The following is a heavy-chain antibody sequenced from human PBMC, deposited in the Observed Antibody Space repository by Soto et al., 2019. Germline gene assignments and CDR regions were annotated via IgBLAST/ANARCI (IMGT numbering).Heavy chain of an antibody. CDR1: GFTFSSYA. D-gene: IGHD6-13*01. J-gene: IGHJ4*02. V-gene: IGHV3-23*01. CDR2: ISGSGGST. Sequence: EVQLLESGGGLVQPGGSLRLSCAASGFTFSSYAMSWVRQAPGKGLEWVSAISGSGGSTYCADSVKGRFTISRDNSKNTLYLQMNSLRAEDTAVYYCAKTGGRSWYIGYFDYWGQGTLVTVSS. CDR3: AKTGGRSWYIGYFDY.